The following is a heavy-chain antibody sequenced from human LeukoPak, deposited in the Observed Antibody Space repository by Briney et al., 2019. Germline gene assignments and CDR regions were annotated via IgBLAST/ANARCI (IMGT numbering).Heavy chain of an antibody. Sequence: GGSLRLSCAASGFSFSTSGMHWVRQAPGKGLEWVAFIRYDGSNKYYADSVKGRFTISRDNSKNTLYLQMNSLRAEDTAVYYCAKGQQLPGTFDIWGQGTMVTVSS. CDR2: IRYDGSNK. J-gene: IGHJ3*02. CDR1: GFSFSTSG. D-gene: IGHD6-13*01. V-gene: IGHV3-30*02. CDR3: AKGQQLPGTFDI.